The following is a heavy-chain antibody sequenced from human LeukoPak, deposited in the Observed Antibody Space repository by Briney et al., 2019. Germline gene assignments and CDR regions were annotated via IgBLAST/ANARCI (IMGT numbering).Heavy chain of an antibody. Sequence: TSVKLSCTASGYTFTSYGISWLRQAPGQGLEWMGWISAYNGNTNYAQKHQGRVTMTTDTSTSTAYMELRSLRSDDTAVYYCARAPGYSSSWYVVDVWGKGTTVTVSS. D-gene: IGHD6-13*01. CDR3: ARAPGYSSSWYVVDV. CDR2: ISAYNGNT. J-gene: IGHJ6*04. CDR1: GYTFTSYG. V-gene: IGHV1-18*04.